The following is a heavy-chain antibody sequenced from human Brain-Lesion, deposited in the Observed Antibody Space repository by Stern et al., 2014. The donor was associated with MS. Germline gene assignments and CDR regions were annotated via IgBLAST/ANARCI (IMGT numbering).Heavy chain of an antibody. Sequence: QVQLQQWGAGLLKPSETLSLTCAVSGGSFIGYSWTWIRKPRGKGVEWNGEIAEGSTNKYNPDLLSRVTISAGSSKKKILLKLRSVTAADTAVYYCARRSTVISLYRWFDPWGQGTQVTVFS. D-gene: IGHD4-23*01. J-gene: IGHJ5*02. CDR1: GGSFIGYS. CDR2: IAEGSTN. CDR3: ARRSTVISLYRWFDP. V-gene: IGHV4-34*01.